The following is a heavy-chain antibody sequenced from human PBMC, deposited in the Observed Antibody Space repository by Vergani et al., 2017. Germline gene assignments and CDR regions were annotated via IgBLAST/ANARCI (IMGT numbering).Heavy chain of an antibody. CDR2: ISSSSSYI. D-gene: IGHD4-11*01. CDR3: ARDNYSNYWFDP. Sequence: VQLVESAGGVVQPGGSLRLSCAASGFTFSSYSMNWVRQAPGKGLEWVSSISSSSSYIYYADSVKGRFTISRDNAKNSLYLQMNSLRAEDTAVYYCARDNYSNYWFDPWGQGTLVTVSS. V-gene: IGHV3-21*02. J-gene: IGHJ5*02. CDR1: GFTFSSYS.